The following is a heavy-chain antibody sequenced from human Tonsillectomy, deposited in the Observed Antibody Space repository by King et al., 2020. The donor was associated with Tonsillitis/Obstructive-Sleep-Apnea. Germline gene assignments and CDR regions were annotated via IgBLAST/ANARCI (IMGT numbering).Heavy chain of an antibody. D-gene: IGHD6-19*01. CDR3: ASVAVAGTGWFDP. V-gene: IGHV4-34*01. J-gene: IGHJ5*02. Sequence: VQLQQWGAGLLKPSETLSLTCAVYGGSFSGYYWSWIRQPPGKGLEWIGEINHSGSTNYNPSLKSRVTISVDTSKNQFSLKLSSVTAADTAVYYCASVAVAGTGWFDPWGQGTLVTGSS. CDR1: GGSFSGYY. CDR2: INHSGST.